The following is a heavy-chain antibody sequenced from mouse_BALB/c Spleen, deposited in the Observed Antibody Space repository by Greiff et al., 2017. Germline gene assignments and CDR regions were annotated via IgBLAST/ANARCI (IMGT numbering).Heavy chain of an antibody. CDR1: GYSITSDYA. D-gene: IGHD2-4*01. V-gene: IGHV3-2*02. J-gene: IGHJ2*01. CDR3: ARREIYYDFDY. Sequence: VQLQQSGPGLVKPSQSLSLTCTVTGYSITSDYAWNWIRQFPGNKLEWMGYISYSGSTSYNPSLKSRISITRDTSKNQFFLQLNSVTTEDTATYYCARREIYYDFDYWGQGTTLTVSS. CDR2: ISYSGST.